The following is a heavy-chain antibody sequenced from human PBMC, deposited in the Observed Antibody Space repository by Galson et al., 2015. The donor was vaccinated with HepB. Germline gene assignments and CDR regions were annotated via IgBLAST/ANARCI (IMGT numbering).Heavy chain of an antibody. J-gene: IGHJ4*02. CDR1: GFAFKSFH. CDR3: ATGYYYFSGATSYDW. D-gene: IGHD3-10*01. V-gene: IGHV3-7*03. CDR2: INQHGNEK. Sequence: SLRLSCAASGFAFKSFHMSWVRQAPGKGLEWVANINQHGNEKYYVDSVKGRFTISRDNAQNSLFLQMASLRVEDTAVYYCATGYYYFSGATSYDWWGQGTLVTVSS.